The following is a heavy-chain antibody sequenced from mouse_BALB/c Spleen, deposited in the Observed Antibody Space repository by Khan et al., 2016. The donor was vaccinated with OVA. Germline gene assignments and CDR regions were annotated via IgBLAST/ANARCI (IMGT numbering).Heavy chain of an antibody. CDR3: ASLYGNPFGY. D-gene: IGHD2-1*01. J-gene: IGHJ3*01. CDR1: GFNIKDTY. Sequence: VQLQQSGAELVKPGASVKLSCSASGFNIKDTYIHWMKQRPEQGLEWIGRIDPPNDDSKYGPKFQAKAPLTADTSSHTAYLQLTSLTSEDTAVYYCASLYGNPFGYWGQGTLVAVAA. V-gene: IGHV14-3*02. CDR2: IDPPNDDS.